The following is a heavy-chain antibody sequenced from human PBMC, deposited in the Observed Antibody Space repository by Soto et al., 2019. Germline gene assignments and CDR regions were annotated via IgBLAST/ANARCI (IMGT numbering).Heavy chain of an antibody. Sequence: QLQLQESGSGLVKPSQTLSLTCAVSGGSISSGGYSWSWILQPPGKGLEWSGYIYHSGSTYYNPSHKSRVTISVDRSKKQFSRKRRSVAAAETAVYYCARVGTGYLCDPWGQGTLVTVSS. V-gene: IGHV4-30-2*01. CDR2: IYHSGST. D-gene: IGHD1-1*01. CDR3: ARVGTGYLCDP. CDR1: GGSISSGGYS. J-gene: IGHJ5*02.